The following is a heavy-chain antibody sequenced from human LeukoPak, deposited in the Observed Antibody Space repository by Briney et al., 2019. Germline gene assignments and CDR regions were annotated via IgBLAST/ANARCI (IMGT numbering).Heavy chain of an antibody. V-gene: IGHV1-2*02. CDR3: ARNLWFGESSDAFDM. CDR2: INPKSGGT. J-gene: IGHJ3*02. D-gene: IGHD3-10*01. CDR1: GYTFTSYG. Sequence: ASVKVSCKASGYTFTSYGISWVRQAPGQGLEWMGWINPKSGGTNYAQKFQGRVTMTRDTSISTAYMEMSRLRSDDTAVYYCARNLWFGESSDAFDMWGQGTMVTVSS.